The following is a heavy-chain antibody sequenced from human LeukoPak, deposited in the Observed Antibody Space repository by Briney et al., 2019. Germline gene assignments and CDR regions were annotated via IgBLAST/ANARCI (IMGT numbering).Heavy chain of an antibody. V-gene: IGHV3-21*01. CDR3: AKVQSDIVGAVFFAFDV. CDR1: GFTFNSYS. CDR2: VIISGTEM. D-gene: IGHD1-26*01. J-gene: IGHJ3*01. Sequence: QPGGSLRLSCGVSGFTFNSYSMNWVRQAPRKGLEWVASVIISGTEMFYADSVKGRFTISRDNSKKSLYLQMNSLRVEDTAVYYCAKVQSDIVGAVFFAFDVWGQGTMVSVSS.